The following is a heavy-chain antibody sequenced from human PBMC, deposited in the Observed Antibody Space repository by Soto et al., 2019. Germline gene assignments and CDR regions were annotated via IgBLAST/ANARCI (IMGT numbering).Heavy chain of an antibody. J-gene: IGHJ4*02. CDR3: AGERYYDILTGYYMLGY. D-gene: IGHD3-9*01. CDR1: GGSISSYY. CDR2: IYYSGST. Sequence: QVQLQESGPGLVKPSETLSLTCTVSGGSISSYYWSWIRQPPGKGLEWIGYIYYSGSTNYNPSLKSRVTISVDTSKNQFCLKLSSVTAADTAVYYYAGERYYDILTGYYMLGYWGQGTLVTVSS. V-gene: IGHV4-59*01.